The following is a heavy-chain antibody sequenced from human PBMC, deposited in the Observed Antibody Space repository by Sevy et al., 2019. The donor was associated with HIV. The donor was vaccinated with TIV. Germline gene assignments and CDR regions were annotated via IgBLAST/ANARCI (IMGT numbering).Heavy chain of an antibody. CDR1: GFTFSSYA. D-gene: IGHD3-10*01. Sequence: GGSLRLSCAASGFTFSSYAMHWVRQAPGKGLEWVAVISYDGSNKYYADSVKGRFTISRDNSKNTLYLQMNSLGAEDTAVYYCARDGKKTEVRGVISRIAIPRTDYWGQGTLVTVSS. CDR3: ARDGKKTEVRGVISRIAIPRTDY. J-gene: IGHJ4*02. CDR2: ISYDGSNK. V-gene: IGHV3-30-3*01.